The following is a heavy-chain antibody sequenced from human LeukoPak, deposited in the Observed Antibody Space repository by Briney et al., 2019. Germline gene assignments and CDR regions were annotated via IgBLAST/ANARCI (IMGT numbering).Heavy chain of an antibody. Sequence: PGGSLRLSCAASGFTFDDYAMHWVRQAPGKGLEWVSGISWNSGSIGYADSVKGRFTISRDNAKNSLYLQMNSLRAEDTALYYCAKDISSIAVASTSFDPWGQGTLVTVSS. J-gene: IGHJ5*02. CDR1: GFTFDDYA. CDR3: AKDISSIAVASTSFDP. V-gene: IGHV3-9*01. CDR2: ISWNSGSI. D-gene: IGHD6-19*01.